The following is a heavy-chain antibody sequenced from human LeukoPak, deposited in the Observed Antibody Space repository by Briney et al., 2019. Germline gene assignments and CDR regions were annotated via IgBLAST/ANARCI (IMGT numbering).Heavy chain of an antibody. Sequence: ASVKVSCKASGYTFTGYYMHWVRQAPGQGLEWMGIINPSGGSTSYAQKFQGRVTMTRDMSTSTVYMELSSLRSGDTAVYYCARGLEWLTRRHNWFDHWGQGTLVTVSS. CDR1: GYTFTGYY. CDR2: INPSGGST. J-gene: IGHJ5*02. CDR3: ARGLEWLTRRHNWFDH. D-gene: IGHD3-3*01. V-gene: IGHV1-46*01.